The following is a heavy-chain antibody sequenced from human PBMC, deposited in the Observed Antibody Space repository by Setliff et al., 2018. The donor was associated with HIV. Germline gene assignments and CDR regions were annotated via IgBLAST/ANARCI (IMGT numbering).Heavy chain of an antibody. CDR2: IHHSGNT. CDR1: GYSISSGHY. J-gene: IGHJ4*02. Sequence: PSETLSLTCAVSGYSISSGHYWGWIRQSPGKGLEWIASIHHSGNTYHNPSLKSRVTMSVDTSKNQVSLKLTSVTAEDTAVFYCARGVHCTGTTCYPSFYFDYWGQGIMVTVSS. CDR3: ARGVHCTGTTCYPSFYFDY. V-gene: IGHV4-38-2*01. D-gene: IGHD2-2*01.